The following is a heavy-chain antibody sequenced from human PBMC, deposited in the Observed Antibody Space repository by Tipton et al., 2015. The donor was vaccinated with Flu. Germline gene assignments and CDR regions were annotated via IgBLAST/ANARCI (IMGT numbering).Heavy chain of an antibody. CDR3: ARDHRGGGSSPGWFDP. V-gene: IGHV3-48*03. Sequence: SLRLSCAASGFNFSSYEMNWVRQAPGKGLEWVSYISSGDYSIYYADSVKGRFTISRDNAKNSLYLQMNSLSADDTAIYYCARDHRGGGSSPGWFDPWGQGTLVTVSS. CDR1: GFNFSSYE. CDR2: ISSGDYSI. D-gene: IGHD2-15*01. J-gene: IGHJ5*02.